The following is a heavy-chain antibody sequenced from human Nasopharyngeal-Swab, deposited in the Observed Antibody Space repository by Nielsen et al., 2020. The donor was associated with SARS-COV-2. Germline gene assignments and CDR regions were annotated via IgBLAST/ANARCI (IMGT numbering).Heavy chain of an antibody. Sequence: GKGLEWIGEINHSGSTNYNPSLKSRVTISVDTSKNQFSLKLSSVTAADTAVYYCARGYPFFEYSSSYYFDYWGQGTLVTVSS. CDR3: ARGYPFFEYSSSYYFDY. V-gene: IGHV4-34*01. J-gene: IGHJ4*02. CDR2: INHSGST. D-gene: IGHD6-6*01.